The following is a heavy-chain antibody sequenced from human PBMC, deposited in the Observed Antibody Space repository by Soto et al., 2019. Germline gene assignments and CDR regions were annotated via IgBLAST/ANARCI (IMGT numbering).Heavy chain of an antibody. CDR1: GDSLNSYY. Sequence: QVQLQESGPGLVKPSETLSLTCSVSGDSLNSYYWSWSRQSPGKGLEWLGYIYYSGDTKYNPSLQSRISISVDTTENQFSLRLSSVTAADTAVYFCARDRNKLWKNDAFDIWGQGTMVTVSS. J-gene: IGHJ3*02. CDR2: IYYSGDT. D-gene: IGHD1-1*01. V-gene: IGHV4-59*01. CDR3: ARDRNKLWKNDAFDI.